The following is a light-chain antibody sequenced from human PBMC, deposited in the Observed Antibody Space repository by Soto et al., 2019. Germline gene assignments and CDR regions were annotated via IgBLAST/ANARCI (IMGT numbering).Light chain of an antibody. J-gene: IGLJ1*01. Sequence: QSALTQPASVSGFPGQSITISCSGTSSDVGGYNYVSWYQQNPGTAPKLLIYDVSNRPSGVSHRFSGSKSGNTASLTISGLQAGDEADYYCSSYRSSRTYVFGTGTKVTVL. CDR1: SSDVGGYNY. V-gene: IGLV2-14*01. CDR3: SSYRSSRTYV. CDR2: DVS.